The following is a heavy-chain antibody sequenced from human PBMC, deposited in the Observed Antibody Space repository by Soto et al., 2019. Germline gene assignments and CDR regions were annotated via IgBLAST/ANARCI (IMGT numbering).Heavy chain of an antibody. V-gene: IGHV3-23*01. CDR2: ISGSGGST. CDR3: AKDATFRITMLRGVIITSLDY. J-gene: IGHJ4*02. D-gene: IGHD3-10*01. CDR1: GFTFSSYA. Sequence: EVQLLESGGGLVQPGGSLRLSCAASGFTFSSYAMSWVRQAPGKGLEWVSAISGSGGSTYYADSVKGRFTISRDNSKNTLYLQMNSLRAEDTAVYYCAKDATFRITMLRGVIITSLDYWGQGTLVTVSS.